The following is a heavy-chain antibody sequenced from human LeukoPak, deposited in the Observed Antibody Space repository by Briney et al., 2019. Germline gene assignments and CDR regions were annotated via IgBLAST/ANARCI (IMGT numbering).Heavy chain of an antibody. Sequence: GGSLRLSCAASGFTFDDYAMHWVRQAPGKGLEWVSGISWNSGSIGYADSVKGRFTISRDNAKNSLYLQMNSLRAEDTALYYCAKGAQNYYYMDVWGKGTTVTVSS. CDR2: ISWNSGSI. CDR1: GFTFDDYA. CDR3: AKGAQNYYYMDV. V-gene: IGHV3-9*01. J-gene: IGHJ6*03.